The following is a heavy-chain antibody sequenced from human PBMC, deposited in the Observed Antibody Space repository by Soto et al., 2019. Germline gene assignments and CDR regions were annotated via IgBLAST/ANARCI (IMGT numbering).Heavy chain of an antibody. CDR3: ASFSDPEYCTSCYTGVA. D-gene: IGHD2-2*02. J-gene: IGHJ4*02. CDR2: IYHSGST. CDR1: GGSISSSNL. Sequence: PSETLSLTWAVPGGSISSSNLWSWVRPPPGKGLEWIGEIYHSGSTNYNPSLKSRVTISVDKSKNQFSLKLSSVTAADTAVYYCASFSDPEYCTSCYTGVAWGQGTLVTVSS. V-gene: IGHV4-4*02.